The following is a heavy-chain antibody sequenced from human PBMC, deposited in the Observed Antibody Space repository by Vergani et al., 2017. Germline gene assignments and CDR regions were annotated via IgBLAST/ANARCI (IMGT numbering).Heavy chain of an antibody. CDR3: AKANPRNSGYDYLYYYHAMDL. CDR2: SSGSGGST. V-gene: IGHV3-23*01. J-gene: IGHJ6*04. Sequence: EVQLLESGGDLVQPGGSLRLSCAASGFTFNHYAMNWVRQAPGKGLEWVSGSSGSGGSTYYAGSVKGRFTISRDSSKNTLYLQMNSLSAGDTAVYYCAKANPRNSGYDYLYYYHAMDLWGKGTTVTVSS. D-gene: IGHD5-12*01. CDR1: GFTFNHYA.